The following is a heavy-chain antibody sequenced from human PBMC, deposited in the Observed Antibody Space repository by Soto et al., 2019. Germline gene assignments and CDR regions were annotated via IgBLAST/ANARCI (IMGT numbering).Heavy chain of an antibody. D-gene: IGHD2-2*03. V-gene: IGHV4-59*12. CDR3: AKWICGHGVCDAFDI. Sequence: QVQLQESGPGLVKPSETLSLTCTVSGGSINSNYWCWIRQPPGKGLGWIGCIFYRGNTNYNPSLESRVTISVDTSKNQFSLKLSSVNAADTAVYYCAKWICGHGVCDAFDIWGQGTMVTVSS. CDR1: GGSINSNY. CDR2: IFYRGNT. J-gene: IGHJ3*02.